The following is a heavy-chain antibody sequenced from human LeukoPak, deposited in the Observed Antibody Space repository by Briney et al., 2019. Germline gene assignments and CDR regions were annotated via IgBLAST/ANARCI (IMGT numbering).Heavy chain of an antibody. CDR2: IYTSGTI. CDR3: ARDYDVLTAYPPTQLFDP. J-gene: IGHJ5*02. Sequence: SETLSLTCTVSRGSIRSYYWSWIRQPAGTALEWIGRIYTSGTITYNPSLKSRVTMSVDTSKNQFSLKLTSVTAAATAVYYCARDYDVLTAYPPTQLFDPWGQGTLVTVSS. V-gene: IGHV4-4*07. CDR1: RGSIRSYY. D-gene: IGHD3-9*01.